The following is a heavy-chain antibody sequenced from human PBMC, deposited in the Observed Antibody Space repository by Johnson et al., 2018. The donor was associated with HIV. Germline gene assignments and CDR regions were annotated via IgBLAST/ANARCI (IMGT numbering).Heavy chain of an antibody. CDR1: GFTFSSYA. D-gene: IGHD4-11*01. CDR3: ARVTGPFDI. J-gene: IGHJ3*02. Sequence: VQLVESGGGVVQPGRSLRLSCAASGFTFSSYAMHWVRQAPGKGLEWVSGINWNGGSTGYADSVKGRFTISRDNAKNSLYLQMNSLRAEDTAVYYCARVTGPFDIWGQGTMVTVSS. CDR2: INWNGGST. V-gene: IGHV3-20*04.